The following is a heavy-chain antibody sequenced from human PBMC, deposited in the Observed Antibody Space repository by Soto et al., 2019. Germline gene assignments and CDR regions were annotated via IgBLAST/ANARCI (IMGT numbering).Heavy chain of an antibody. D-gene: IGHD6-13*01. CDR3: DRERCQGSWYVY. J-gene: IGHJ4*02. V-gene: IGHV4-30-4*01. CDR1: GGSISSGDYY. Sequence: PSETLSLTCTVSGGSISSGDYYWSWIRQPPGKGLEWIGYIYYSGSTYYNSSLKSRVTISVDTSKNQFSLKLSSVTAADTAVYYSDRERCQGSWYVYWGQVTLVTFSS. CDR2: IYYSGST.